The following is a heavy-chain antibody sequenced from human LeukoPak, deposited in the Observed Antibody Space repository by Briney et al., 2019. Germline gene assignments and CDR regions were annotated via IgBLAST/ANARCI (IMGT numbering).Heavy chain of an antibody. V-gene: IGHV4-59*01. CDR3: TRGGYYEPIDS. J-gene: IGHJ4*02. CDR1: GGSISTYY. CDR2: IYNSGST. D-gene: IGHD3-22*01. Sequence: SETLSLTCTVSGGSISTYYWSWIRQTPGKGLEQIGYIYNSGSTNYNPSLEGRVTMSIDTSKNQFSLKLSSVTAADTAVYYCTRGGYYEPIDSWGQGTLVTVSS.